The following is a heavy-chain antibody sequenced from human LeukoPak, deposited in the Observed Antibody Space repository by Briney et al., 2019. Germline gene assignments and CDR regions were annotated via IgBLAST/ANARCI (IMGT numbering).Heavy chain of an antibody. CDR2: ISGSGGST. CDR1: GFTFSSYA. Sequence: SGGSLRLSCAASGFTFSSYAMSWVRQAPGKGLEWVSAISGSGGSTYYADSVKGRFTISRDNSKNTLYLQMNSLRAEDTAVYYCAKAPAEPWDDSSGYPAYWGQGTLVTVSS. D-gene: IGHD3-22*01. V-gene: IGHV3-23*01. CDR3: AKAPAEPWDDSSGYPAY. J-gene: IGHJ4*02.